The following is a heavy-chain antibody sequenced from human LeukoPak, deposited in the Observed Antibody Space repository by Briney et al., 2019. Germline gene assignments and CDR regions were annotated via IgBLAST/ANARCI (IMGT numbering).Heavy chain of an antibody. D-gene: IGHD4-23*01. CDR1: GFTFSDYW. V-gene: IGHV3-74*01. CDR3: AVGGNPGALDY. Sequence: GGSLRLFCAASGFTFSDYWMHWVRQAPGKGLVWVSRISNDASSTTYADSVKGRFTISRDNTKNTLYLQMNSLRAEDTAVYYCAVGGNPGALDYWGQGTLVTVSS. CDR2: ISNDASST. J-gene: IGHJ4*02.